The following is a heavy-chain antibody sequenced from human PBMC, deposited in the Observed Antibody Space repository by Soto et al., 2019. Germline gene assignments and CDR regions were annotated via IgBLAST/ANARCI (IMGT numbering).Heavy chain of an antibody. CDR1: GFTFSTYN. Sequence: PGGSLRLACEGSGFTFSTYNMDWVRQAPGKGLEWVSYITNTGGTIYYADSVRGRFTISRDNAKNTLFLQMNSLRDDDTAVYYCARDGNRPFDMDVWGQGTTVTVSS. V-gene: IGHV3-48*02. CDR3: ARDGNRPFDMDV. J-gene: IGHJ6*02. CDR2: ITNTGGTI.